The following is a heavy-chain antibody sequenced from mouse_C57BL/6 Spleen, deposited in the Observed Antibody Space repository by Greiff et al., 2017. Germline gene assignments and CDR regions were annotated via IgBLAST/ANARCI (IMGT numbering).Heavy chain of an antibody. D-gene: IGHD2-4*01. CDR1: GYTFTSYW. Sequence: VQLQQSGTVLARPGASVKMSCKTSGYTFTSYWMHWVKQRPGQGLEWIGAIYPGNSDPSYNQKFKGKAKLTAVTSASTAYMELSSLTNEDSAVYYCTRPLYYDYDLYYFDYWGQGTTLTVSS. CDR2: IYPGNSDP. CDR3: TRPLYYDYDLYYFDY. V-gene: IGHV1-5*01. J-gene: IGHJ2*01.